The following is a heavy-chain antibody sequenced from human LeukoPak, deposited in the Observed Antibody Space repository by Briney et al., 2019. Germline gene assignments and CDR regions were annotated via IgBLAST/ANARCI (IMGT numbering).Heavy chain of an antibody. D-gene: IGHD3-22*01. CDR2: IYYSGST. Sequence: SETLSLTCTVSGGSISSYYWSWIRQPPGKGLEWSGYIYYSGSTNYNPSLKSRVTISVDTSKNQFSLKLSSVTAADTAVYYCAREESDYYDSSGYPGGFGFDPWGQGTLVTVSS. CDR1: GGSISSYY. J-gene: IGHJ5*02. V-gene: IGHV4-59*01. CDR3: AREESDYYDSSGYPGGFGFDP.